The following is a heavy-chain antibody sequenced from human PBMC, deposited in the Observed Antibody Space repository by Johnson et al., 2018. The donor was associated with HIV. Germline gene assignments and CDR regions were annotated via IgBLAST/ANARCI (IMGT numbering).Heavy chain of an antibody. D-gene: IGHD3-22*01. CDR3: ARDGVYSSPHDAFDI. CDR1: GFTFSSYW. V-gene: IGHV3-7*03. Sequence: VQLVESGGGLVQPGGSLILSCAASGFTFSSYWMSWVRQAPGKGLEWVANIKQDGSEKYYVDSVKGRFTISRDNAKNSLYLQMDNLRTADTAVYYCARDGVYSSPHDAFDIWGQGTMVTVSS. CDR2: IKQDGSEK. J-gene: IGHJ3*02.